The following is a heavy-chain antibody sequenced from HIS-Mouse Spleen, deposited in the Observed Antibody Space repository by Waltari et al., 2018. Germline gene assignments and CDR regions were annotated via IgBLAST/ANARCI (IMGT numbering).Heavy chain of an antibody. J-gene: IGHJ2*01. CDR3: AREIPYSSSWYDWYFDL. CDR1: GASNSSRSYS. CDR2: IYYSGST. D-gene: IGHD6-13*01. Sequence: QLQLQASGPGLVKPSETLSLTCPVPGASNSSRSYSWVWLRQPPGKGLEWIGSIYYSGSTDYNTYLKRRVTISVDTSKNQFSLKLSSVTAADTAVYYCAREIPYSSSWYDWYFDLWGRGTLVTVSS. V-gene: IGHV4-39*07.